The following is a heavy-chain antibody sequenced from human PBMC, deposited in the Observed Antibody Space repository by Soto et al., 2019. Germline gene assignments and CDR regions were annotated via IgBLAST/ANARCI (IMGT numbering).Heavy chain of an antibody. J-gene: IGHJ6*02. D-gene: IGHD3-10*01. CDR1: GGSISSYY. V-gene: IGHV4-59*08. Sequence: QVQLQESGPGLVKPSETLSLSCTVSGGSISSYYWSWFRQSPGKRMEWIGYVHHSWGSSYNPSLQSRVAISLVTSKSQFPLKLTSVTATDTAVYYCARQGFGPLHGLVDVGGQGTTVTVSS. CDR3: ARQGFGPLHGLVDV. CDR2: VHHSWGS.